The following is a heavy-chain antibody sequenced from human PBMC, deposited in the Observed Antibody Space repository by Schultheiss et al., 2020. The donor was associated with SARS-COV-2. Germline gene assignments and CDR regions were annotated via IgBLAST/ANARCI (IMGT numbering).Heavy chain of an antibody. D-gene: IGHD4-17*01. J-gene: IGHJ6*02. CDR3: ARDPRDYRYYYYGMDV. CDR2: IIPIFGTA. CDR1: GGTFSSYA. Sequence: SVKVSCKASGGTFSSYAISCVRQAPGQGLEWMGGIIPIFGTANYAQKFQGRVTITADESTSTAYMELSSLRSEDTAVYYCARDPRDYRYYYYGMDVWGQGTTVTVSS. V-gene: IGHV1-69*13.